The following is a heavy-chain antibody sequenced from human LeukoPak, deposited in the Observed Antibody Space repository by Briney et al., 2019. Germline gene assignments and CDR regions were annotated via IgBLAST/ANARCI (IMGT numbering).Heavy chain of an antibody. Sequence: GGSLRLSCAASGFTFSSYGMSWVRQAPGKGLEWVSAISGSGGSIYYADSVKGRFTISRDNSKNTLYLQLNSLRAEDTAVYSCANVGSTNWHYAFPIWGQGTTVTVSS. CDR1: GFTFSSYG. V-gene: IGHV3-23*01. CDR2: ISGSGGSI. D-gene: IGHD1-26*01. J-gene: IGHJ3*02. CDR3: ANVGSTNWHYAFPI.